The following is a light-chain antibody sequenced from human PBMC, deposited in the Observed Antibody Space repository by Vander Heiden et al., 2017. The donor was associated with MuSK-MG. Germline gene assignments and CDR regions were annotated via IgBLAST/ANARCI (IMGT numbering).Light chain of an antibody. J-gene: IGKJ3*01. CDR1: QSVLYSSNNKNY. CDR3: QQYYRMSFT. V-gene: IGKV4-1*01. CDR2: WAS. Sequence: DIVMTQSPDSLAVSLGERATINCKSSQSVLYSSNNKNYLAWYQQKPGQPPKLLIYWASTRESGVPDRFSGSGSGTDFTLTISSLQAEDVAVYYCQQYYRMSFTFCLGTKVDIK.